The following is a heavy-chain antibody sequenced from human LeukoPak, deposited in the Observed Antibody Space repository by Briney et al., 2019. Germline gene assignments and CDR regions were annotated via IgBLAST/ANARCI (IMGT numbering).Heavy chain of an antibody. D-gene: IGHD3-3*01. CDR1: GFTFSNAW. J-gene: IGHJ4*02. CDR2: IKSKTDGGTT. V-gene: IGHV3-15*01. CDR3: TTSREYDPYYFDY. Sequence: PGGSLRLSCAASGFTFSNAWMSWVRQAPGKGLEWVGRIKSKTDGGTTDYAAPVKGRFTISRDDSKNTLYLQMNSLKTEDTAVYYCTTSREYDPYYFDYWGQGTLVTVSS.